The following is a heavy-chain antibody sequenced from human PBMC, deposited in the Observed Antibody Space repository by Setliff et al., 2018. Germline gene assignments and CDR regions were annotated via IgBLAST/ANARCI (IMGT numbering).Heavy chain of an antibody. Sequence: GESLKISCKGSRYSFTSYWIGWVRQMPGKGLEWMGIIYPGDSDTRYSPSFQGQVTISADKSISTAYLQWSSLKASDTAFYYCARRRRFDSSGYSYYLDDWGQGTLVTVSS. CDR1: RYSFTSYW. J-gene: IGHJ4*02. CDR3: ARRRRFDSSGYSYYLDD. D-gene: IGHD3-22*01. V-gene: IGHV5-51*01. CDR2: IYPGDSDT.